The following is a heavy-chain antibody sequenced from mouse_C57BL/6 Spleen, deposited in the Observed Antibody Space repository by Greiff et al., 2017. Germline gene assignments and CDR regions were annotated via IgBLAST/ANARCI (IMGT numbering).Heavy chain of an antibody. J-gene: IGHJ2*01. CDR3: TPSSYEYDGYFDD. D-gene: IGHD2-4*01. V-gene: IGHV14-1*01. Sequence: EVQLQQSGAELVRPGASVKLSCTASGFNIKDYYMHWVKQRPEQGLEWIGRIDPEDGDTEYAPKFQGKATMTADTSSNTAYLQLSSLTSEDTAVYYCTPSSYEYDGYFDDWGQGTTLTVSS. CDR1: GFNIKDYY. CDR2: IDPEDGDT.